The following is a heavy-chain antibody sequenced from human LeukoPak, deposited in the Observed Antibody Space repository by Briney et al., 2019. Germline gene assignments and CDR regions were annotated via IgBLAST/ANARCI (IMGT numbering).Heavy chain of an antibody. CDR1: GYTFTSYG. D-gene: IGHD5-24*01. J-gene: IGHJ4*02. V-gene: IGHV1-18*01. Sequence: ASVKVSCKASGYTFTSYGISWVRQAPGQGLEWMGWISAYNGNTNYAQKLQGRVTMTTDTSTSTAYMELRSPRSDDTAVYYCARRRRDGYNLAYFDYWGQGTLVTVSS. CDR2: ISAYNGNT. CDR3: ARRRRDGYNLAYFDY.